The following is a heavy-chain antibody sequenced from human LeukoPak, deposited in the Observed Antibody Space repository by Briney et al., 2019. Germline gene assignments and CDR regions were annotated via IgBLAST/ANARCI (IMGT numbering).Heavy chain of an antibody. J-gene: IGHJ4*02. CDR2: IYPGDSDT. Sequence: GESLKISCKGSGYRFTSYWIGWVRQMPGKGLEWMGIIYPGDSDTRYSPSFQGQVTISADKSISTAYLQWSSLKASDTAMYYCARYYYDSSGYYYVPYYFDYWGQGTLVTVSS. CDR1: GYRFTSYW. D-gene: IGHD3-22*01. CDR3: ARYYYDSSGYYYVPYYFDY. V-gene: IGHV5-51*01.